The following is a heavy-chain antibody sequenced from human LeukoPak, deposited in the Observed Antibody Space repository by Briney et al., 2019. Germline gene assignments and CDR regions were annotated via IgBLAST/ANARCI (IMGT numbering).Heavy chain of an antibody. D-gene: IGHD3-10*01. CDR2: IYTSGST. CDR3: ASFTTVRGVSPFYYYYYMDV. CDR1: GGSISSGSYY. Sequence: SQTLSLTCTVSGGSISSGSYYWSWIRQPAGKGLEWIGRIYTSGSTNYNPSLKSRVTISLDTSKNQFSLKLSSVTAADTAVYYCASFTTVRGVSPFYYYYYMDVWGKGTTVTVSS. J-gene: IGHJ6*03. V-gene: IGHV4-61*02.